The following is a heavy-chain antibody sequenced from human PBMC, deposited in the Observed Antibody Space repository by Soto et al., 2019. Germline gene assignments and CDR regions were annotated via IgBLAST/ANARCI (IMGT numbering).Heavy chain of an antibody. V-gene: IGHV3-33*01. J-gene: IGHJ3*02. CDR1: GFTFSSYG. D-gene: IGHD2-15*01. CDR3: ASDGQYCSGGSCPDAFDI. Sequence: QVQLVESGGGVVQPGRSLRLSCAASGFTFSSYGMHWVRQAPGKGLEWVAVIWYDGSNKYYADSVKGRFTISRDNSKNTQYLQMNSLGAEDTAVYYCASDGQYCSGGSCPDAFDIWGQGTMVTDSS. CDR2: IWYDGSNK.